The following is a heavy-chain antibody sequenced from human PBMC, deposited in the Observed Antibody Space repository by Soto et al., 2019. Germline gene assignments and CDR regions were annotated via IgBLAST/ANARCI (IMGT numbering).Heavy chain of an antibody. CDR1: GSTFTSYA. CDR2: INPGNGNT. V-gene: IGHV1-3*01. D-gene: IGHD5-18*01. J-gene: IGHJ4*02. Sequence: SVKVSCKASGSTFTSYAMHWVRQAPGQRLEWMGWINPGNGNTKYSQQFQGRVTITRDTSASTAYMELSSLRSEDTAVYYCARGLNGYLHYFDYWGQGTLVTVSS. CDR3: ARGLNGYLHYFDY.